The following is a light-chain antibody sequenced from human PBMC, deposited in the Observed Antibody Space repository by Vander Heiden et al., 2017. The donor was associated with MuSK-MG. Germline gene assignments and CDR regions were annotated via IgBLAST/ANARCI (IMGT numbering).Light chain of an antibody. CDR3: QQSYSTNT. V-gene: IGKV1-39*01. CDR2: AAS. J-gene: IGKJ3*01. Sequence: DIQMTQSPSSLSASVGDRVTITCRASQSISSYLNWYQQKPGKAPKLLIYAASRWQSGVPSRFSGSGSGTDFTLTSSRLQPEDFATYYWQQSYSTNTFGHGTKVDIK. CDR1: QSISSY.